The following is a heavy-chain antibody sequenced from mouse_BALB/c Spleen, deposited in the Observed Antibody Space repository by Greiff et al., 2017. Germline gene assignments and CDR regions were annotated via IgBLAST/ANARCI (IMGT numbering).Heavy chain of an antibody. CDR1: GFTFSSYA. CDR2: ISSGGST. Sequence: EVKVVESGGGLVKPGGSLKLSCAASGFTFSSYAMSWVRQTPEKRLEWVASISSGGSTYYPDSVKGRFTISRDNARNILYLQMSSLRSEDTAMYYCARGNGGGFAYWGQGTLVTVSA. V-gene: IGHV5-6-5*01. CDR3: ARGNGGGFAY. J-gene: IGHJ3*01.